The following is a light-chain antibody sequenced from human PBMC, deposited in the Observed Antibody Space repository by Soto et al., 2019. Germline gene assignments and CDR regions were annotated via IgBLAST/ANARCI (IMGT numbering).Light chain of an antibody. Sequence: QSALTQPASVSGSPGQSITISCTGSSSDVGDSNYVSWYQHHPGKAPKLMIYDVSYRPSGISNRFSGSKSGNTASLTISGLQAEDEADYYCSSYTSSGVFGTGTKLIVL. CDR1: SSDVGDSNY. CDR3: SSYTSSGV. V-gene: IGLV2-14*03. CDR2: DVS. J-gene: IGLJ1*01.